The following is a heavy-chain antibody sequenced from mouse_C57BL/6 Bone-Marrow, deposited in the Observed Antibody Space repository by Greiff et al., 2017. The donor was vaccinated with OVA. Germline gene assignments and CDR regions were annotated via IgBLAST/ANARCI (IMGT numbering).Heavy chain of an antibody. D-gene: IGHD2-12*01. CDR2: IYPRSGNP. V-gene: IGHV1-81*01. Sequence: QVQLQQSGAELARPGASVKLSCKASGFTFTSYGISWVKQRTGQGLEWIGEIYPRSGNPYYNEKFKGKATLTADKSSSTAYMELRRLTSEDSAVYFCARSMGYSPFAYWGQGTLVTVSA. CDR1: GFTFTSYG. J-gene: IGHJ3*01. CDR3: ARSMGYSPFAY.